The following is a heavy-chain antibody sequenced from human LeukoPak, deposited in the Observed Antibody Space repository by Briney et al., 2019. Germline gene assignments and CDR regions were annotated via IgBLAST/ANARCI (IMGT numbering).Heavy chain of an antibody. Sequence: GGSLRLSCAASGFTFSNAWMSWVRQAPGKGLEWVGRIKSKTDGGTTDYAAPVKGRFTISRDDSKNTLYLQMNSLKTEDTAVYYCTTEERSWSKGPYYYYGMDVWGKGTTVTVSS. J-gene: IGHJ6*04. CDR1: GFTFSNAW. CDR2: IKSKTDGGTT. D-gene: IGHD6-13*01. V-gene: IGHV3-15*01. CDR3: TTEERSWSKGPYYYYGMDV.